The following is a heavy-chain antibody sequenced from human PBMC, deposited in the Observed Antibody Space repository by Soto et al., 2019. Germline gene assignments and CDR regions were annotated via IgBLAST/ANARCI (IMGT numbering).Heavy chain of an antibody. Sequence: GSLRLSCAASGLAFSTFAMSWVRQAPGKGLEWVSAISASGGVTYYADSVRGRFSISRDNSKNMLFLQMSSLRGEDTAVYYCAKGLSDEASFDYWGQGILVTVSS. CDR1: GLAFSTFA. V-gene: IGHV3-23*01. CDR2: ISASGGVT. CDR3: AKGLSDEASFDY. J-gene: IGHJ4*02.